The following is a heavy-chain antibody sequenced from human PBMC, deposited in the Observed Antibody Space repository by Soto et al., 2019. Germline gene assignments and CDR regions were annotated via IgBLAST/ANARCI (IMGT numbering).Heavy chain of an antibody. V-gene: IGHV2-5*02. D-gene: IGHD3-10*01. J-gene: IGHJ6*02. CDR2: IYWDDDE. CDR3: VRNRRYYGGDYYYGMDA. CDR1: GFSLNTGGVG. Sequence: ITLKESGPTLVKPTQTLTLTCTFSGFSLNTGGVGVGWVRQPRGKAMEWLALIYWDDDERYRPSLRSSLNNSKDNINNQVVLTMTNMDPEDTATYYCVRNRRYYGGDYYYGMDAWGQGTTVTVSS.